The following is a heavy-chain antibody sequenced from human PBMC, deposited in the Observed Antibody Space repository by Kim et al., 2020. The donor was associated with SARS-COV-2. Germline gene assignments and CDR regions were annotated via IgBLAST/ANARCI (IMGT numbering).Heavy chain of an antibody. CDR1: GFTFSSYW. V-gene: IGHV3-74*01. J-gene: IGHJ6*02. CDR3: AREVVVPAAISDQYYYYYYGMDV. Sequence: GGSLRLSCAASGFTFSSYWMHWVRQAPGKGLVWVSRINSDGSSTSYADSVKGRFTISRDNAKNTLYLQMNSLRAEDTAVYYCAREVVVPAAISDQYYYYYYGMDVWGQGTTVTVSS. CDR2: INSDGSST. D-gene: IGHD2-2*01.